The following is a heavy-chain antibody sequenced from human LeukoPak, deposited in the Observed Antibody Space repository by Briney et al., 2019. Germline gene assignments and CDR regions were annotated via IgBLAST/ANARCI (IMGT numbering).Heavy chain of an antibody. CDR3: AKDGEAVAGTYDYYYYGMDV. CDR1: GYTFTSYY. V-gene: IGHV1-46*01. D-gene: IGHD6-19*01. CDR2: INPSGGST. Sequence: GASVKVSCKASGYTFTSYYMHWVRQAPGQGLEWMGIINPSGGSTSYAQKFQGRVTMTRDTSTSTVYMELSSLRSEDTAVYYCAKDGEAVAGTYDYYYYGMDVWSQGTTVTVSS. J-gene: IGHJ6*02.